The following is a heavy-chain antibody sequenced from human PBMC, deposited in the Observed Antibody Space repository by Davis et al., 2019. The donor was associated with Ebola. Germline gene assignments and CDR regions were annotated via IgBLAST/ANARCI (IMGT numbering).Heavy chain of an antibody. CDR1: GFTFRSYA. CDR3: ARDVAYSNYD. Sequence: GESLKISCAASGFTFRSYAMTWVRQAPGKGLEWVSSISGSGGRIFHADSVKGRFTISRDNSKNTVSLQMNSLRAEDTAIYYCARDVAYSNYDWGQGTLVTVSS. CDR2: ISGSGGRI. V-gene: IGHV3-23*01. J-gene: IGHJ4*02. D-gene: IGHD4-11*01.